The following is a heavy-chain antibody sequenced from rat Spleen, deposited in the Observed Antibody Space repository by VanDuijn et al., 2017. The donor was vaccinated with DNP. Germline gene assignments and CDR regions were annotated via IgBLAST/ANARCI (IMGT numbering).Heavy chain of an antibody. CDR3: TRGITIAWDA. CDR2: IRSGGNT. Sequence: QVHLKESGPGLVQPSQTLSLTCTVSGFSLTDYSVHWVRQPPGKGLEWMGRIRSGGNTDYYSVLKSRLSISRDTSKSQVFLKMNSLQTEDTAIYFCTRGITIAWDAWGQGTSVTVSS. D-gene: IGHD1-2*01. V-gene: IGHV2-19*01. CDR1: GFSLTDYS. J-gene: IGHJ4*01.